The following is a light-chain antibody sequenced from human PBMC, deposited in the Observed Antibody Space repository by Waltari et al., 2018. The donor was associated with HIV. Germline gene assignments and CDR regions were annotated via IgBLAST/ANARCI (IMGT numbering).Light chain of an antibody. CDR2: AAS. Sequence: LQMTQSPSSLPASVGASVTITCLARQAISNSLAWYQQKPGKAPKLLLYAASRLESGVPSRFSGSRSGTDYALTISSLQPEDFAVYYCQQYFSPPPLTFGGGTKVEIK. J-gene: IGKJ4*01. CDR1: QAISNS. CDR3: QQYFSPPPLT. V-gene: IGKV1-NL1*01.